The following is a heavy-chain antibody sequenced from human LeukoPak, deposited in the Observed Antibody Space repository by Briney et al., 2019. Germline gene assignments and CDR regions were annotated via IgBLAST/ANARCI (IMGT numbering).Heavy chain of an antibody. CDR3: ARQHYDFWSGYSEVFNWFDP. J-gene: IGHJ5*02. Sequence: SETLSLTCTVSGGSISSSSYSWGWIRQPPGKGLEWIGSIYYSGSTYYNPSLKGRVTISVDTSKNQFSLKLSSVTAADTAVYYCARQHYDFWSGYSEVFNWFDPWGQGTLVTVSS. D-gene: IGHD3-3*01. CDR2: IYYSGST. V-gene: IGHV4-39*01. CDR1: GGSISSSSYS.